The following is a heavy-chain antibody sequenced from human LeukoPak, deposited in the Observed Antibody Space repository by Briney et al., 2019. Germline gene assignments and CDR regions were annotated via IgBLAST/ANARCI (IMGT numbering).Heavy chain of an antibody. Sequence: RGASLRLSFSAWGLTFCRLYTQRGPGATGGGLEWVLAICIAGDTFYPGPVKGQFTLSRENAKNSLYPQMSSRRAGDTAVYYCARDPRAYYDFWSGPVSGYYYYIDVWGKGTTFTVSS. CDR3: ARDPRAYYDFWSGPVSGYYYYIDV. CDR1: GLTFCRLY. J-gene: IGHJ6*03. CDR2: ICIAGDT. D-gene: IGHD3-3*01. V-gene: IGHV3-13*03.